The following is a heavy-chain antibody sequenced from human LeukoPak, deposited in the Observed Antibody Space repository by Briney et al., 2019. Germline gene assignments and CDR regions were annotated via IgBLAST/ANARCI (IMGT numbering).Heavy chain of an antibody. CDR1: GGTFSSYA. J-gene: IGHJ6*02. Sequence: SVKVSCKASGGTFSSYAISWVRQAPGQGLEWMGGIIPIFGTANYAQKFQGRATITADESTSTAYMELSSLRSEDTAVYYCASSRIVVVYYYYYGMDVWGQGTTVTVSS. CDR2: IIPIFGTA. V-gene: IGHV1-69*13. D-gene: IGHD3-22*01. CDR3: ASSRIVVVYYYYYGMDV.